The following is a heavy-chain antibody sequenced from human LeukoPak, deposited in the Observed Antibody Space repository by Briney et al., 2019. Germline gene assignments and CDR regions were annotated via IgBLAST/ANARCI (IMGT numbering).Heavy chain of an antibody. CDR3: ARDSGYCSSTSCYDY. Sequence: GGSLRLSCAASGFTFSDYYMSWIRQAPGKGLEWVSYISSSGSTIYYADSVKGRFTISRDNAKNSLYLQMNSLRAEDTAVYYCARDSGYCSSTSCYDYWGQGTLVTVSS. J-gene: IGHJ4*02. CDR1: GFTFSDYY. CDR2: ISSSGSTI. D-gene: IGHD2-2*01. V-gene: IGHV3-11*01.